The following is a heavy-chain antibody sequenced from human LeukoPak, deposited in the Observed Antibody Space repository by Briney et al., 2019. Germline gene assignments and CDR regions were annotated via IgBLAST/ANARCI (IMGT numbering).Heavy chain of an antibody. Sequence: PGGSLRLSCSASGFTFSSYAMHWVRQAPGKGPEYVSAISSSGDSTYYADSVKGRFTISRDNSKNTLYLQMSSLRPEDAAVYYCVKDGMAVAGTAPLDYWGLGILVTVSS. D-gene: IGHD6-19*01. V-gene: IGHV3-64D*08. CDR2: ISSSGDST. CDR3: VKDGMAVAGTAPLDY. CDR1: GFTFSSYA. J-gene: IGHJ4*02.